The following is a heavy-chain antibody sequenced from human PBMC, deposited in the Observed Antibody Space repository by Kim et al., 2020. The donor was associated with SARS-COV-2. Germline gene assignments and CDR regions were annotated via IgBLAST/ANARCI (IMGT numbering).Heavy chain of an antibody. V-gene: IGHV7-4-1*02. D-gene: IGHD3-9*01. Sequence: ASVKVSCKASGYTFTSYAMNWVRQAPGRGLEWMGWINTNTGNPTYAQGFTGRFVFSLDTSVSTAYLQISSLKAEDTAVYYCARDIPPLRGYFDWLSPYHLHGGSNWFDPWGQGTLVTVSS. CDR3: ARDIPPLRGYFDWLSPYHLHGGSNWFDP. J-gene: IGHJ5*02. CDR2: INTNTGNP. CDR1: GYTFTSYA.